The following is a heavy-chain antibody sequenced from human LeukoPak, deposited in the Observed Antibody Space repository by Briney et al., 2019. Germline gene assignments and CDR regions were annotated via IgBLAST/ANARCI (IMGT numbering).Heavy chain of an antibody. Sequence: SETLSLTCNVSGGSIGSSTYYWGWIRQLPGKGLEWIGSVYYSGSTYYNTSLKSRVTISVDTSKNQFSLKMTSVTAADTAVYYCARDYDYYDSSGQWGAFDIWGQGTMVIVSS. CDR3: ARDYDYYDSSGQWGAFDI. CDR1: GGSIGSSTYY. V-gene: IGHV4-39*07. D-gene: IGHD3-22*01. J-gene: IGHJ3*02. CDR2: VYYSGST.